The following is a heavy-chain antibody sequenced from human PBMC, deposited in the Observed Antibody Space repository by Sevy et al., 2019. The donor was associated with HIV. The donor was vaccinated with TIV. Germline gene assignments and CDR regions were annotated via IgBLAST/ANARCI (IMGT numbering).Heavy chain of an antibody. V-gene: IGHV3-23*01. Sequence: GGSLRLSCAASGFTFSSFAMSWVRHIPGKGLEWVSTINGRGGSPYYADSVKGRFTLSRDNSNNTVFLQMNRLRDEDTAVYYCARPTPRIAPSSAAFFDYWGQGTLVTVSS. CDR3: ARPTPRIAPSSAAFFDY. CDR1: GFTFSSFA. CDR2: INGRGGSP. D-gene: IGHD1-26*01. J-gene: IGHJ4*02.